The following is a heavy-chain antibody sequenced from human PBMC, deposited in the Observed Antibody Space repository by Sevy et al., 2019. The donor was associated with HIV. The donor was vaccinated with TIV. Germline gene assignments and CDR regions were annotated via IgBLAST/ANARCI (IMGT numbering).Heavy chain of an antibody. CDR1: GFTFSGSG. CDR2: IRSKPNNYAT. V-gene: IGHV3-73*01. D-gene: IGHD3-16*01. Sequence: GGSLRLSCAASGFTFSGSGLHWVRQASGKGLEWVGRIRSKPNNYATAYAASVKGRFTISRDDSKNTAYLQMNSLETEDTAVYYCTRLGGGSSENKYYFDYWGQGSLVTVSS. J-gene: IGHJ4*01. CDR3: TRLGGGSSENKYYFDY.